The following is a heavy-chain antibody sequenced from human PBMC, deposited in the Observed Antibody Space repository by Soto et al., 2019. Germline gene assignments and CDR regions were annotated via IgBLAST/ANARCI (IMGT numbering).Heavy chain of an antibody. CDR2: ISSSSSYI. D-gene: IGHD2-15*01. J-gene: IGHJ4*02. Sequence: GGSLRLSCAASGFTFSSYSMIWVRQAPGKGLEWVSSISSSSSYIYYADSVKGRFTISRDNAKNSLYLQMNSLRAEDTAVYYFSRDQDCSGGSCYWGGSYFDYWGQGTLVTVSS. V-gene: IGHV3-21*01. CDR3: SRDQDCSGGSCYWGGSYFDY. CDR1: GFTFSSYS.